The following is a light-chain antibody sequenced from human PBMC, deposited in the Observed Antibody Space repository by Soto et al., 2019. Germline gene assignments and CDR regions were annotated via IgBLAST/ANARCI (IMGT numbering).Light chain of an antibody. CDR2: DAS. CDR3: QQRSNWPPWT. CDR1: QSVSSY. V-gene: IGKV3-11*01. J-gene: IGKJ1*01. Sequence: EIVSTQAPATRSLSPGERATLSCRASQSVSSYLAWYQQKPGQAPRLLIYDASNRSTGIPARFSGSGSGTDFTLTISSLEPEDFAVYYCQQRSNWPPWTFGQGTKVDIK.